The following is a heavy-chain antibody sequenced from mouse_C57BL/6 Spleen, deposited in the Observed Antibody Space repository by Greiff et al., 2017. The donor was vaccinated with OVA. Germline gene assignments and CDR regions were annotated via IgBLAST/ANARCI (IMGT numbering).Heavy chain of an antibody. V-gene: IGHV1-82*01. CDR2: IYPGDGDT. CDR3: AREGWLRPLDY. J-gene: IGHJ2*01. D-gene: IGHD2-2*01. Sequence: VQLQQSGPELVKPGASVKISCKASGYAFSSSWMNWVKQRPGKGLEWIGRIYPGDGDTNYNGKFKGKATLTADKSSSTAYMQLSSLTSEDSAVYFCAREGWLRPLDYWGQGTTLTVSS. CDR1: GYAFSSSW.